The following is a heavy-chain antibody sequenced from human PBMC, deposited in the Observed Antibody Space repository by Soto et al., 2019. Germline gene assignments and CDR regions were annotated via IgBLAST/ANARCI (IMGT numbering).Heavy chain of an antibody. CDR3: AKSDRGAYDTPDF. V-gene: IGHV3-30*18. Sequence: QVQLVESGGGVVQPGRSLRLSCAASGFSLNDYGMHWVRQPPGKGLEWVAVISYDGRNKYYTDSVRGRFTISRDISKGTLYLQMNSRRPEDTAVYYCAKSDRGAYDTPDFWGQGNLVTVSP. D-gene: IGHD3-22*01. J-gene: IGHJ4*02. CDR1: GFSLNDYG. CDR2: ISYDGRNK.